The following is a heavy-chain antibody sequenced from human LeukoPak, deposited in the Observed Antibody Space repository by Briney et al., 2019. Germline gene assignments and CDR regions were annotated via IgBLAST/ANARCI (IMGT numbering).Heavy chain of an antibody. Sequence: ASVKVSRKASGYTFTSYGISWVRQAPGQGLEWMGWISAYNGNTNYAQKFQGRVTMTRDTSISTAYMELSRLRSDDTAVYYCASVWALRSPKTILSGNYWGQGTLVTVSS. CDR3: ASVWALRSPKTILSGNY. V-gene: IGHV1-18*01. CDR1: GYTFTSYG. D-gene: IGHD2-2*02. CDR2: ISAYNGNT. J-gene: IGHJ4*02.